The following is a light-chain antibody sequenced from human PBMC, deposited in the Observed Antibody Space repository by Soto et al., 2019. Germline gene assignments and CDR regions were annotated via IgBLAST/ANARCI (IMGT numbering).Light chain of an antibody. V-gene: IGKV3D-15*01. J-gene: IGKJ1*01. CDR1: LRLSTN. Sequence: DIVMTQSPSTLSVSTGETATLSCRASLRLSTNLAWYQQRPGQAPRLLIYGASTRATGIPARFSGSGSGTEFTLTISSLQSEDFAVYYCQQYYNWPRTFGQGTKVDIK. CDR3: QQYYNWPRT. CDR2: GAS.